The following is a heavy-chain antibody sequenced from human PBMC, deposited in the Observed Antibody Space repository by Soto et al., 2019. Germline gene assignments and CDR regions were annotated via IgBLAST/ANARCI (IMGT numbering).Heavy chain of an antibody. CDR2: ITGSGDKT. Sequence: PGGSLRLSCAASGFSLKNYAMTWVRQAPGKGLEWVSGITGSGDKTYYADSVKGRFIISRDNSESTLYPQMNSLRAEDTALYYCARDCSSSSCSVWRYWGQGTQVTVSS. D-gene: IGHD2-2*01. CDR1: GFSLKNYA. V-gene: IGHV3-23*01. J-gene: IGHJ4*02. CDR3: ARDCSSSSCSVWRY.